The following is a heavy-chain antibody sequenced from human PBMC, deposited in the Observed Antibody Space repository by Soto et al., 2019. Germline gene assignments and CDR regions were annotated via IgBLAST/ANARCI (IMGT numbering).Heavy chain of an antibody. D-gene: IGHD3-10*01. CDR2: ISSISSTI. CDR3: AREKTYYYGSGSEEHMDV. J-gene: IGHJ6*03. Sequence: EVQLVESGGGLVQPGGSLRLSCAASGFTFSSYSMNWVRQAPGKGLEWVSYISSISSTIYYADSVKGRFTISRDNAKNSLYLQMNSLRAEDTAVYYCAREKTYYYGSGSEEHMDVWGKGTTVTVSS. V-gene: IGHV3-48*01. CDR1: GFTFSSYS.